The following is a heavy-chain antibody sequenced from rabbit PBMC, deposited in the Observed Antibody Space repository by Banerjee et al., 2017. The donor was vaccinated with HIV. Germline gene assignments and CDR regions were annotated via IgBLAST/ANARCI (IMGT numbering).Heavy chain of an antibody. CDR1: GFSFSSSYW. D-gene: IGHD1-1*01. CDR3: ARGPSTSGYSSYFNF. CDR2: IYAGSGSS. J-gene: IGHJ4*01. Sequence: QEQLEESGGDLVKPEGSLTLTCTASGFSFSSSYWICWVRQAPGKGLEWIACIYAGSGSSYYANWAKGRFTISKTSSTTVTLQMTSLTAADTATYFCARGPSTSGYSSYFNFWGQGTLVTVS. V-gene: IGHV1S45*01.